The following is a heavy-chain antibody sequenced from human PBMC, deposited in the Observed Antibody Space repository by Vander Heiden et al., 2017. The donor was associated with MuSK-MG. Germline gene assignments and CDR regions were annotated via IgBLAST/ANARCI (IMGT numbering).Heavy chain of an antibody. CDR2: IYSGGST. V-gene: IGHV3-66*01. CDR3: ARDKGVGATEGYGY. D-gene: IGHD1-26*01. CDR1: GFTVSSNY. J-gene: IGHJ4*02. Sequence: EVQLVASGGGLFQPGGSLRLPRAASGFTVSSNYMSWVRQAPGKGLEWVSVIYSGGSTYYADSVKGRFTISRDNSKNTLYLQMNSLRAEDTAVYYCARDKGVGATEGYGYWGQGTLVTVSS.